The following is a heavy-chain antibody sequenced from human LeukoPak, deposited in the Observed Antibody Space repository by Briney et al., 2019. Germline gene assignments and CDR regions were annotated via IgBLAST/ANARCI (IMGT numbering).Heavy chain of an antibody. J-gene: IGHJ4*02. D-gene: IGHD6-13*01. CDR2: INHSGST. CDR3: PRGGYSSV. V-gene: IGHV4-34*01. CDR1: GGSFSGYY. Sequence: PSETLSLTCAVYGGSFSGYYWSWVRQPPGKGLEWIGEINHSGSTNYNPSLKSRVTISVDTSKNQFSLKLSSVTAADTAVYYCPRGGYSSVWGQGTLVTVSS.